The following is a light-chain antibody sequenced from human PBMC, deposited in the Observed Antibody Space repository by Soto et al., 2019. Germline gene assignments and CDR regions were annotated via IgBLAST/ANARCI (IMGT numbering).Light chain of an antibody. Sequence: EIVLTQSPGTLSLSPGERATLSCRASQSVSSSYLAWYQQKPGQAPRLLIYGACNRATGIPDRFSASGSGTDFALIISRLVPDEFAVYYCQLYGSSPPYAFGQGTKLEIK. CDR2: GAC. J-gene: IGKJ2*01. CDR1: QSVSSSY. V-gene: IGKV3-20*01. CDR3: QLYGSSPPYA.